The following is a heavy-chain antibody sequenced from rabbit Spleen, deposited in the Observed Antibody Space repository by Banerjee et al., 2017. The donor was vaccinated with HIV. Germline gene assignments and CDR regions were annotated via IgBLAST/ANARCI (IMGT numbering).Heavy chain of an antibody. V-gene: IGHV1S47*01. CDR2: IWTSSGST. CDR1: GVSFSDKD. J-gene: IGHJ6*01. CDR3: ARDLPEIVGWNFGF. D-gene: IGHD1-1*01. Sequence: EQVEESGGGLVKPEGSLTLTCKASGVSFSDKDVMCWVRQAPGKGPEWIACIWTSSGSTDYASWAKGRFTITRSTSLSTVTLQLTSLTAADTATYFCARDLPEIVGWNFGFWGPGTLVTVS.